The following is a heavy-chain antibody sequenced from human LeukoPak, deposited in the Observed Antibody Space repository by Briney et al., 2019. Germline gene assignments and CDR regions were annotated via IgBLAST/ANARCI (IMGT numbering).Heavy chain of an antibody. V-gene: IGHV3-23*01. J-gene: IGHJ3*02. CDR2: ISGSGGST. CDR1: EFTFSSYA. CDR3: ARHSGSYYSAFDI. Sequence: GGSLRLSCAASEFTFSSYAMSWVRQAPGKGLEWVSAISGSGGSTYYADSVKGRFTISRDNSKNTLYLQMNSLRAEDTAVYYCARHSGSYYSAFDIWGQGTMVTVSS. D-gene: IGHD1-26*01.